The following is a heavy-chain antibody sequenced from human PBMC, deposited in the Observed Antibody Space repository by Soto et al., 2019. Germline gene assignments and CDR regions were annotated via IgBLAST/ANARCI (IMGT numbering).Heavy chain of an antibody. V-gene: IGHV1-69*13. J-gene: IGHJ4*02. CDR3: ARADSSINPGIVVVVELAY. D-gene: IGHD2-15*01. CDR1: GGTFSSYA. Sequence: SAVKVSCKASGGTFSSYAISWVRQAPGQGLEWMGGIIPIFGTANYAQKFQGRVTITADESTSTAYMELSSLRSEDTAVYYCARADSSINPGIVVVVELAYWGQGTLVVVSS. CDR2: IIPIFGTA.